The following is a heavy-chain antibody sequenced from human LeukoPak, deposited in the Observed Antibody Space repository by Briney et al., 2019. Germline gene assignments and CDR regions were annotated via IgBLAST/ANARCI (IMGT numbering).Heavy chain of an antibody. Sequence: PGGSLRLSCAASGFTFSDYYMSWIRQAPGKGLEWVSYISSSNRYTNYADSVKGRFTISRDNAKNSLYLQMNSLRDEDSAVYYCAREPLSSGGFDYWGQGTLVTVPS. CDR3: AREPLSSGGFDY. J-gene: IGHJ4*02. D-gene: IGHD6-19*01. CDR1: GFTFSDYY. V-gene: IGHV3-11*06. CDR2: ISSSNRYT.